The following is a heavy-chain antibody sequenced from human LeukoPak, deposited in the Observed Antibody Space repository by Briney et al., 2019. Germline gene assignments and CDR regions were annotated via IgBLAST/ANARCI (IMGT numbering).Heavy chain of an antibody. Sequence: GGSLRLSCAASGFTFSSYCMNWARQAPGKGREWVASINHNGNVNYYVDSVKGRFTISRDNAKNSLYLQMSNLRAEDTAVYFCARGGGLDVWGQGATVTVSS. CDR2: INHNGNVN. J-gene: IGHJ6*02. V-gene: IGHV3-7*04. CDR3: ARGGGLDV. CDR1: GFTFSSYC.